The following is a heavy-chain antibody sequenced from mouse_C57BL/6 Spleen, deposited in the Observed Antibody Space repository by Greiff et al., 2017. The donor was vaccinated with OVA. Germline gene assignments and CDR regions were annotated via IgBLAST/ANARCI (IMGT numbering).Heavy chain of an antibody. V-gene: IGHV1-7*01. D-gene: IGHD1-1*01. Sequence: VQLPQSGAALAQPVASVQLSCQASGFTFTCYWLHWVIPRPCPVLAWIGYINPRRGYTKYNQKFKDQATLTADKSSSTAYMQLSSLTYEDSAVYYCARDDSSYDFDYWGQGTTLTVSS. CDR2: INPRRGYT. CDR3: ARDDSSYDFDY. J-gene: IGHJ2*01. CDR1: GFTFTCYW.